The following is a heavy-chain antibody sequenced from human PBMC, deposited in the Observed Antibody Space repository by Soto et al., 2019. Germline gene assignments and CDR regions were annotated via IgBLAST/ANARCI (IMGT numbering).Heavy chain of an antibody. V-gene: IGHV3-30*18. D-gene: IGHD6-6*01. CDR3: AKARKYSSSMYYFDY. J-gene: IGHJ4*02. Sequence: PGGSLRLSCAASGFPFNSYGMHWVRQAPGKGLEWVAVISYDGSNKYYADSVKGRFTISRDNSKNTLYLQMNSLRAEDTAVYYCAKARKYSSSMYYFDYWGQGTLVTVSS. CDR2: ISYDGSNK. CDR1: GFPFNSYG.